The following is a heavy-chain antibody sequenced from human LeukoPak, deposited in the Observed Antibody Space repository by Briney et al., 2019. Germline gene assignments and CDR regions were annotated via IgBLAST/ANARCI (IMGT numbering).Heavy chain of an antibody. CDR2: INPSGGST. CDR1: GYTFTSYY. J-gene: IGHJ4*02. V-gene: IGHV1-46*01. D-gene: IGHD4-23*01. Sequence: ASVKVPCKASGYTFTSYYMHWVRRAPGQGLEWMGIINPSGGSTSYAQKFQGRVTMTRDTSTSTVYMELSSLRSEDTAVYYCARSTYGGNSWFDYWGQGTLVTVSS. CDR3: ARSTYGGNSWFDY.